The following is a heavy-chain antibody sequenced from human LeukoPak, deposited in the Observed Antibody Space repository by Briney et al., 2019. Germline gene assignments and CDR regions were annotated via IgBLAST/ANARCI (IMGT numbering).Heavy chain of an antibody. CDR3: ATGHSYGYDY. V-gene: IGHV3-74*01. Sequence: GGSLRLSCAASGLTFSDFWMHWVRQPPGKGLVWVALVKGDGRTTIYADSVKGRFTISRDNAKNTLYLQMNSLRADDSGVYYCATGHSYGYDYWGQGVLVTDSS. CDR2: VKGDGRTT. CDR1: GLTFSDFW. J-gene: IGHJ4*02. D-gene: IGHD5-18*01.